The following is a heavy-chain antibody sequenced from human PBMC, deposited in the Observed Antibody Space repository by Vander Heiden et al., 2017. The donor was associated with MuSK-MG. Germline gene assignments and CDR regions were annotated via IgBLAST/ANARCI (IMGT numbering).Heavy chain of an antibody. J-gene: IGHJ4*02. CDR2: INHSGST. V-gene: IGHV4-34*01. Sequence: QWGAGLLKPSETLSLTCAVYGGSFSGYYWSWIRQPPGKGLEWIGEINHSGSTNYNPSLKSRVTISVDTSKNQFSLKLSSVTAADTAVYYCARGSGPMVRGVHVDYWGQGTLVTVSS. CDR3: ARGSGPMVRGVHVDY. D-gene: IGHD3-10*01. CDR1: GGSFSGYY.